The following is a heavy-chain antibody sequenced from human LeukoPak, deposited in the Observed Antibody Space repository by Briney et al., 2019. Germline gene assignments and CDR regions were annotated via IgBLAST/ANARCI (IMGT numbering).Heavy chain of an antibody. V-gene: IGHV3-30*18. CDR3: AKGQSPLIAAAGTNAFDV. CDR1: GFTFSSYG. CDR2: ISYDGSNK. D-gene: IGHD6-13*01. Sequence: QPGRSLRLSCAASGFTFSSYGMHWVRQAPGKGLEWVAVISYDGSNKYYADSVKGRFTISRDNAKNSPYLQMNSLRAEDMALYYCAKGQSPLIAAAGTNAFDVWGQGTMVTVSS. J-gene: IGHJ3*01.